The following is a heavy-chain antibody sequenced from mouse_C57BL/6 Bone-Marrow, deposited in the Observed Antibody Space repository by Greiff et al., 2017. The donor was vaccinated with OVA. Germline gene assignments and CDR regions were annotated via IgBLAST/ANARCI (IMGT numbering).Heavy chain of an antibody. J-gene: IGHJ1*03. CDR2: SRNKANDYTT. Sequence: DVMLVESGGGLVQPGRSLRLSCAASGFTFSDYYMEWVRQAPGKGLEWIAASRNKANDYTTEYSASVKGRFIVSRNTSQSILYLQMNALRVEDTAIYYCARDNYYWYFDVWGRGTTVTVSA. V-gene: IGHV7-1*01. CDR1: GFTFSDYY. CDR3: ARDNYYWYFDV.